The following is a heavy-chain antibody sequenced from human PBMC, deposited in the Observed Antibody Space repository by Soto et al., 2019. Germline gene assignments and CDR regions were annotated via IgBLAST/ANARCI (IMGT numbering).Heavy chain of an antibody. Sequence: GESLKISCNGSGYIFARYWIGWVRQMPGKGLEWMGIIYPGDSDIRYSPSFQGQVPISADTSISTAYLQWSSLKASDTAIYYFARRRGSGSDYYYNYGMGVWGQGTTVTVSS. J-gene: IGHJ6*02. D-gene: IGHD1-26*01. CDR2: IYPGDSDI. V-gene: IGHV5-51*01. CDR1: GYIFARYW. CDR3: ARRRGSGSDYYYNYGMGV.